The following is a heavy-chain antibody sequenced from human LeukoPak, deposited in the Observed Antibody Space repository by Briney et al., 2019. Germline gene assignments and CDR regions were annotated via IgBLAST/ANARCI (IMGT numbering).Heavy chain of an antibody. J-gene: IGHJ4*02. V-gene: IGHV3-66*01. CDR3: ARGAAGYVGASSFDY. D-gene: IGHD1-26*01. CDR1: GFTVSSNY. Sequence: PGGSLRLSCAASGFTVSSNYMSWVRQAPGRGLEWVSVIYSGGSTYYADSVKGRFTISRDNAKNSLYLQMNSLRAEDTAVYYCARGAAGYVGASSFDYWGQGTLVTVSS. CDR2: IYSGGST.